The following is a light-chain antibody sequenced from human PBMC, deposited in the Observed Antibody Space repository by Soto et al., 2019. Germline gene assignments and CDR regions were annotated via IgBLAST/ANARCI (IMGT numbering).Light chain of an antibody. V-gene: IGKV3-11*01. J-gene: IGKJ5*01. CDR3: QQRSNWPLIT. CDR1: QSVGSF. CDR2: DAS. Sequence: EIVLTQSPATLSLSPGERATLSCRASQSVGSFLAWYQQKPGQAPRLLIFDASNRATGIPARFSGSGSGTDFTLTISSLEPEDFAVYYCQQRSNWPLITFVQGTRLEIK.